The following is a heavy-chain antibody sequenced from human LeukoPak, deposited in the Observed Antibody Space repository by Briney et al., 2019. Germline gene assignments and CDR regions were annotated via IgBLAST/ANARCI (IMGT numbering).Heavy chain of an antibody. Sequence: GGSLRLSCAAPGFTFSSYAMSWVRQAPGKGLEWVSAISGSGGSTYYADSVKGRFTISRDNSKNTLYLQMNSLRAEDTAVYYCARAYDFWSGYYYMDVWGKGTTVTVSS. CDR1: GFTFSSYA. CDR3: ARAYDFWSGYYYMDV. J-gene: IGHJ6*03. V-gene: IGHV3-23*01. D-gene: IGHD3-3*01. CDR2: ISGSGGST.